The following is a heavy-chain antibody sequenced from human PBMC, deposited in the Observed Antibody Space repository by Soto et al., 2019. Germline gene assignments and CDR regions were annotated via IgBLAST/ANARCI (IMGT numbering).Heavy chain of an antibody. J-gene: IGHJ4*02. V-gene: IGHV1-18*01. CDR3: ASDGRAYCSGDSCEHYFDY. Sequence: QVQLVQSGAEVKKPGASVKVSCKTSGYTFTTYGVSWVRQAPGLGLEWMGWISGYNGNTNSAAKFQGRVSITTDTSTSTAYMELRSLRSDDTAVYYCASDGRAYCSGDSCEHYFDYWGQGTLVTVSS. CDR2: ISGYNGNT. D-gene: IGHD2-15*01. CDR1: GYTFTTYG.